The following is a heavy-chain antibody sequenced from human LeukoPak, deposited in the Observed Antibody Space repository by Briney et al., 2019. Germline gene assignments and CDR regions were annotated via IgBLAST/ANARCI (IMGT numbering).Heavy chain of an antibody. V-gene: IGHV3-72*01. D-gene: IGHD1-14*01. Sequence: PGGSLRLSCAASGFTFSDHYMDWVRQAPGKGLEWVGRTRNKANSYTTEYAASVKGRFTTSRDDSKNSLYLQMNSLKTEDTAVYYCAREYKVDWFDPWGQGTLVTVSS. CDR1: GFTFSDHY. CDR2: TRNKANSYTT. J-gene: IGHJ5*02. CDR3: AREYKVDWFDP.